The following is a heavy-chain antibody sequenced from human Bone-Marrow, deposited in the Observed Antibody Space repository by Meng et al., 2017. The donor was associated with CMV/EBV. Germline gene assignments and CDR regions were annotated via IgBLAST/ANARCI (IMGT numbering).Heavy chain of an antibody. CDR2: ISTSGSAI. J-gene: IGHJ4*02. CDR1: GFSFTNAW. CDR3: ARDPYTIAEGDY. Sequence: GESLKISCAASGFSFTNAWMSWVRQAPGKGLEWVSYISTSGSAIYYADSVRGRFTVSRDNAKNSLYLQMNSLRAEDTALYYCARDPYTIAEGDYWGQGTLVTVSS. V-gene: IGHV3-11*01. D-gene: IGHD3-9*01.